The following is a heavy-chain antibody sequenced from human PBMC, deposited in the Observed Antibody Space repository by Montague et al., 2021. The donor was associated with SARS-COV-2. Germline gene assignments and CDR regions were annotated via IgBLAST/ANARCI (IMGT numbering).Heavy chain of an antibody. J-gene: IGHJ6*02. D-gene: IGHD3-9*01. Sequence: SETLSLTCTVSGGSISSSSYYWSWIRQPPGKGLEWIGYFYYSGSTNYNPSLKSRVTISVDTSKNQFSLKLTSVTAADTAVYFCARVYYDISAMDVWGQGTTVTVSS. CDR2: FYYSGST. CDR3: ARVYYDISAMDV. CDR1: GGSISSSSYY. V-gene: IGHV4-61*01.